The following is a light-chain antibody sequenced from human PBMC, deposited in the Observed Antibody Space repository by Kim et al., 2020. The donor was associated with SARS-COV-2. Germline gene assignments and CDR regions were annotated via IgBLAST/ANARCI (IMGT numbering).Light chain of an antibody. J-gene: IGKJ5*01. CDR2: DAS. CDR3: QQYNNWPLT. V-gene: IGKV3D-15*01. Sequence: EIVMTQYPGTLSVSPGERVTLSCRASQSVSSNLAWYEQKAGQTPRLVMYDASTRATGIPARFSGSGFGTEFTLTIGSLQSEDFAVYYCQQYNNWPLTFGQGTRLEIK. CDR1: QSVSSN.